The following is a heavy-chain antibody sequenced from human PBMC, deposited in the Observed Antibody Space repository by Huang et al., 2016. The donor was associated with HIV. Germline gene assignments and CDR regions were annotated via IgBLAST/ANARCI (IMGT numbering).Heavy chain of an antibody. CDR3: ARTGVAVSDDPEYFQH. V-gene: IGHV4-39*02. J-gene: IGHJ1*01. CDR1: GDSINSNTFY. D-gene: IGHD3-3*01. CDR2: IYYSGTT. Sequence: LQESGPGLVGPSETLSLTCAVSGDSINSNTFYWGWIRRPPGKALEWSGSIYYSGTTYDNPALKRRARIAVDASKNRIFLHLRSVTAADTGVYYCARTGVAVSDDPEYFQHWGQGALVTIS.